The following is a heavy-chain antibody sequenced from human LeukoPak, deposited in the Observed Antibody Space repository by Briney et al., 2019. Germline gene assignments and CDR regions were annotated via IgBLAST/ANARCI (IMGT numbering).Heavy chain of an antibody. D-gene: IGHD5-18*01. V-gene: IGHV4-59*01. CDR2: IYYSGST. J-gene: IGHJ6*03. CDR3: ARGRRPPDTAMVYYYYYYMDV. Sequence: NTGGSLRLSCAASGFTFSDYYMSWIRQPPGKGLEWIGYIYYSGSTNHNPSLKSRVTLSVDTSKNQFSLKLSSVTAADTAVYYCARGRRPPDTAMVYYYYYYMDVWGKGTTVTVSS. CDR1: GFTFSDYY.